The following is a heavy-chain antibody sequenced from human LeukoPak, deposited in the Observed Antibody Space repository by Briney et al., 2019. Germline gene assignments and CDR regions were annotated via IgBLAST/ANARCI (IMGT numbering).Heavy chain of an antibody. V-gene: IGHV1-69*05. Sequence: GASVKVSCKASGYTFTSYDINWVRQAPGQGLEWMGRIIPIFGTANYAQKFQGRVTITTDESTSTAYMELSSLRSEDTAVYYCARESLPAAINYYYYMDVWGKGTTVTVSS. J-gene: IGHJ6*03. CDR3: ARESLPAAINYYYYMDV. CDR2: IIPIFGTA. CDR1: GYTFTSYD. D-gene: IGHD2-2*01.